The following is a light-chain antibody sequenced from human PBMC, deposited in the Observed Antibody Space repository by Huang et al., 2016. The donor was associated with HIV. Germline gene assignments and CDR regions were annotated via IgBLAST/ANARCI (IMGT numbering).Light chain of an antibody. CDR2: DAS. Sequence: EIVLTQSPATLSLSPGERATLSCRASQSVSRFLAWYQQKAGQAPRLLIYDASNRAIVIPARFSGSGSGTEFTLTISSLEPEDFAVYYCQQRSSWPRVTFGGGTKVELK. J-gene: IGKJ4*01. CDR1: QSVSRF. CDR3: QQRSSWPRVT. V-gene: IGKV3-11*01.